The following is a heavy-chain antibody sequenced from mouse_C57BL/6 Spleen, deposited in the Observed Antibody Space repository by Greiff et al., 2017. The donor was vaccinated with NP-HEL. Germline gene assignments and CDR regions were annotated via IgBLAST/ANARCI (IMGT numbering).Heavy chain of an antibody. CDR1: GYAFSSSW. V-gene: IGHV1-82*01. CDR2: LYPGDGDN. CDR3: ARRDSSGFYFDY. J-gene: IGHJ2*01. Sequence: QVQLQQSGPELVKPGASVKISCKASGYAFSSSWMNWVKQRPGKGLEWIGRLYPGDGDNNYNGKFKGKATLTADKSSSTAYMQLSSLTSDDSAVYFCARRDSSGFYFDYWGQGTTLTVSS. D-gene: IGHD3-2*02.